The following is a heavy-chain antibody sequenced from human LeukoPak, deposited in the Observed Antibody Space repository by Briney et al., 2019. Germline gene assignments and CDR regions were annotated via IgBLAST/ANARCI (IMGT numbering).Heavy chain of an antibody. V-gene: IGHV3-11*04. Sequence: GGSLRLSCAASGFSFSDYYMSWIRQAPGKGLEWVSYISSSGRTIYYADSVKGRFTISRDNAKNSLYLQMNSLRAEDTAVYYCARETYDSSGYCWGQGTLVTVSS. J-gene: IGHJ4*02. CDR2: ISSSGRTI. D-gene: IGHD3-22*01. CDR1: GFSFSDYY. CDR3: ARETYDSSGYC.